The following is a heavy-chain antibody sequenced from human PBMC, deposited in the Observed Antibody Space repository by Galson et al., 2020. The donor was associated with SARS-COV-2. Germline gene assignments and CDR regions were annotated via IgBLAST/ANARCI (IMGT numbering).Heavy chain of an antibody. CDR2: IYYSGST. D-gene: IGHD1-1*01. Sequence: SETLSLTCTVSGGSISSYYWSWIRQPPGKGLEWIGYIYYSGSTNYNPSLKSRVTISVDTSKNQFSLKLSSVTAADTAVYYCARDLWTGTTSYWGQGTLVTVSS. CDR1: GGSISSYY. J-gene: IGHJ4*02. CDR3: ARDLWTGTTSY. V-gene: IGHV4-59*01.